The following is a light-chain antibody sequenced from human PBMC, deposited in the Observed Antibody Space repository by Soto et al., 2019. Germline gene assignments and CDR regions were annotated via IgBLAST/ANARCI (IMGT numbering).Light chain of an antibody. CDR2: GAS. J-gene: IGKJ1*01. CDR3: QQYNNWPRT. CDR1: QSVSSN. V-gene: IGKV3-15*01. Sequence: EIVMTQSASPLSVSPGERATLSCRASQSVSSNLAWYQQNTGQAPRLLIYGASTRATGIPARFSGSWSGTEFNLTISSLQSEDFAVYYCQQYNNWPRTFGQGTKVDIK.